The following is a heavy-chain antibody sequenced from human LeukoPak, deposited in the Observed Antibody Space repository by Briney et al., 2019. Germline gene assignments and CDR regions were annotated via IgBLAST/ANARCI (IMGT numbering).Heavy chain of an antibody. Sequence: GGSLRLSCAASGFTFSSYEMNWVRQAPGKGLERVSCISSSGSTIYYADSVKGRFTISRDNAKNSLYLQMNSLRAEDTAVYYCHSLGIAAAELAFDIWGQGTMVTVSS. J-gene: IGHJ3*02. CDR1: GFTFSSYE. CDR2: ISSSGSTI. D-gene: IGHD6-13*01. V-gene: IGHV3-48*03. CDR3: HSLGIAAAELAFDI.